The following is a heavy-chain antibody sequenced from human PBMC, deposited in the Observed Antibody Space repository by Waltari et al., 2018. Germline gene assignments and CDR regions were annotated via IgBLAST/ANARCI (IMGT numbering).Heavy chain of an antibody. V-gene: IGHV4-38-2*01. CDR2: IYHSGST. D-gene: IGHD1-7*01. Sequence: QVQLQESGPGLVKPSETLSLTCAVSGYSISSGYYWGWIRQPPGKGLEWIGSIYHSGSTYYNPALKSRVTISVDTSKNQFSLKLSSVTAADTAVYYCAKCITGTTGIHYWGQGTLVTVSS. J-gene: IGHJ4*02. CDR1: GYSISSGYY. CDR3: AKCITGTTGIHY.